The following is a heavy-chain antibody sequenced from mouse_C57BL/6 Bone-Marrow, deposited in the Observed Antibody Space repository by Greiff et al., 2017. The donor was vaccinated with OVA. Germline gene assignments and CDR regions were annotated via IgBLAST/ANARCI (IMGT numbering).Heavy chain of an antibody. CDR3: AEMAVWDDYRYWYFDV. CDR2: IHPNSGST. J-gene: IGHJ1*03. V-gene: IGHV1-64*01. Sequence: VQLQQPGAELVKPGASVKLSCKASGYTFTSSWLHWVKQRPGQGLEWIGMIHPNSGSTKYTEKFKSKATLTVDKSSSTAYMQLSSLPSEDSAVYYCAEMAVWDDYRYWYFDVWGTGTTVTVAA. D-gene: IGHD2-4*01. CDR1: GYTFTSSW.